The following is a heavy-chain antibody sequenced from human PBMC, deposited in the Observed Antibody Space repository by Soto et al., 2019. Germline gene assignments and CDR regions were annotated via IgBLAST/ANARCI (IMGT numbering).Heavy chain of an antibody. J-gene: IGHJ6*02. V-gene: IGHV3-73*01. CDR2: IRSKANSYAT. Sequence: PGGSLRLSCAASGFTFSGSAMHWVRQASGKGLEWVGRIRSKANSYATAYAASVKGRFTISRDDSKNTAYLQMNSLKTEDTAVYYCTSPDPYSSGWYRYYYYGMDVWGQGTTVTVSS. D-gene: IGHD6-19*01. CDR1: GFTFSGSA. CDR3: TSPDPYSSGWYRYYYYGMDV.